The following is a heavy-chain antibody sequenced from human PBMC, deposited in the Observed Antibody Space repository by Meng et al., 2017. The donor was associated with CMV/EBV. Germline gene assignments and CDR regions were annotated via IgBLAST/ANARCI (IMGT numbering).Heavy chain of an antibody. Sequence: GESLKISCAASGFTFSSYAMSWVRQAPGKGLEWVSAISGSGGSTYYADSVKGRFTISRDNSKNHFSLRLGSVSAADTAVYYCARHGTAAADAFDIWGQGPMVTVSS. V-gene: IGHV3-23*01. CDR1: GFTFSSYA. CDR3: ARHGTAAADAFDI. CDR2: ISGSGGST. J-gene: IGHJ3*02. D-gene: IGHD6-13*01.